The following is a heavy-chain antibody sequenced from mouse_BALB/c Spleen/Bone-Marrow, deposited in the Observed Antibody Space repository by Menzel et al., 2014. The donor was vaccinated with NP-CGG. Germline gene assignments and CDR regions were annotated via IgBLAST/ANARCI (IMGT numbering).Heavy chain of an antibody. CDR3: ARDGYGSSD. V-gene: IGHV5-9-4*01. Sequence: EVNLVESGGVLVKPGGSLKLSCAASGFTFSTYAMSWVRQSLEKRLEWVAEISSGGSYTYYPDTVTGRFTISRDNAKDTLYLEMSSLRSGDTAMYYCARDGYGSSDWGQGTLVTVSA. CDR1: GFTFSTYA. CDR2: ISSGGSYT. J-gene: IGHJ3*01. D-gene: IGHD1-1*01.